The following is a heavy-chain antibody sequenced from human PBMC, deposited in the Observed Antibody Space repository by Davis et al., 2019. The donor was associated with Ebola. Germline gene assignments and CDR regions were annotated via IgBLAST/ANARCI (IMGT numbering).Heavy chain of an antibody. CDR2: VSSDGTIM. D-gene: IGHD3-22*01. CDR3: ARDDVSYYDSSGYFY. CDR1: GFSFNNYW. Sequence: GESLKISCAASGFSFNNYWMHWVRQVPGKGLVWVSRVSSDGTIMDYADSVKGRFTISRDNAKNSLYLQMNSLRAEDTAVYYCARDDVSYYDSSGYFYWGQGTLVTVSS. V-gene: IGHV3-74*01. J-gene: IGHJ4*02.